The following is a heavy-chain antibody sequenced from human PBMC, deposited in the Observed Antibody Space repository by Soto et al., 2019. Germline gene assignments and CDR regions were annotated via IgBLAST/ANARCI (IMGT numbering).Heavy chain of an antibody. V-gene: IGHV1-69*13. J-gene: IGHJ5*02. CDR2: IIPIFGTA. Sequence: ASVKVSCKASGGTFSSYAISWVRQAPGQGLEWMGGIIPIFGTANYAQKFQGRVTITADESTSTAYMELSRLRSEDTAVYYCERDRDGELDPWGQGTLVTVSS. CDR3: ERDRDGELDP. D-gene: IGHD4-17*01. CDR1: GGTFSSYA.